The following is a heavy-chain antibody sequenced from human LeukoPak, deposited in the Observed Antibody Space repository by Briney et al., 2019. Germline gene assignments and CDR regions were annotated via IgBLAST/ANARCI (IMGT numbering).Heavy chain of an antibody. CDR2: FDPEDGET. J-gene: IGHJ4*02. CDR3: AAGFWGLRLPPDY. D-gene: IGHD5-12*01. CDR1: GYTLTELS. V-gene: IGHV1-24*01. Sequence: GASVKVSCKVSGYTLTELSMHWVRQAPGKGLEWMGGFDPEDGETIYAQKFQGRVTMTEDTSTDTAYMELGSLRSEDTAVYYCAAGFWGLRLPPDYWGQGTLVTVSS.